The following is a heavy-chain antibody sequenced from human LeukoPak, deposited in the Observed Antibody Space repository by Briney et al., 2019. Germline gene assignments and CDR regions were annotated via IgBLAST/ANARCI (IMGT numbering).Heavy chain of an antibody. V-gene: IGHV5-51*01. J-gene: IGHJ4*02. D-gene: IGHD6-19*01. CDR1: GYSFTSYW. Sequence: GESLKVSCQGSGYSFTSYWIAWARQMPGKGLEWMGIIYPGDSDIIMSPSFQGQVTISADKSISTAYLQWSSLKASETAMYFCARWYSSASSDYWGQGTLVTVSS. CDR3: ARWYSSASSDY. CDR2: IYPGDSDI.